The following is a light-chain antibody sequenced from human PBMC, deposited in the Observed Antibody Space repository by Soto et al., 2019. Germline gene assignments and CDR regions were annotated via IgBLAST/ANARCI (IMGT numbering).Light chain of an antibody. V-gene: IGKV3-15*01. CDR1: QSVSSY. J-gene: IGKJ4*01. CDR2: DTS. Sequence: IVLTHSPATLSLSPWERATLSCRASQSVSSYFAWYQHKPGQTPRLLIYDTSTRATGVPTRFSGSRSGAEFTLTINSLQSEDFAVYYCQPYNNWPLNFGGGTKVDIK. CDR3: QPYNNWPLN.